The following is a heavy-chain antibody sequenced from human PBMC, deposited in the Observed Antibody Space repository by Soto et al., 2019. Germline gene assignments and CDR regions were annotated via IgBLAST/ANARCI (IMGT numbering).Heavy chain of an antibody. CDR1: GFPFSAYG. J-gene: IGHJ3*02. CDR3: ARDDAFGNENGFDI. Sequence: GGSLRLSCAVSGFPFSAYGFHWVRQPPGKGLEWVAVIVSDGSAKYHADSVEGRFTISRDNSKDTLYLQMNSLRAEDTAVYYCARDDAFGNENGFDIWGQGTMVTVSS. V-gene: IGHV3-33*01. CDR2: IVSDGSAK. D-gene: IGHD1-1*01.